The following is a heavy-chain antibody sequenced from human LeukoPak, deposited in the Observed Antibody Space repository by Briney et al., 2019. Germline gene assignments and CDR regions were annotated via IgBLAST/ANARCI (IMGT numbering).Heavy chain of an antibody. CDR2: IIPIFGIA. Sequence: GASVKVSCKASGGTFSSYAISWVRQAPGQGLEWKGRIIPIFGIANYAQKFQGRVTITADKSTSTAYMELSSLRSEDTAVYYCASLGDYYDSSGQVPGYWGQGTLVTVSS. J-gene: IGHJ4*02. CDR1: GGTFSSYA. V-gene: IGHV1-69*04. D-gene: IGHD3-22*01. CDR3: ASLGDYYDSSGQVPGY.